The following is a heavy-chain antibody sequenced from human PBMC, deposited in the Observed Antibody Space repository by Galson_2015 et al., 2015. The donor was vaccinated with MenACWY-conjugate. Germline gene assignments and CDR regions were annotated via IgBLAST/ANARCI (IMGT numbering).Heavy chain of an antibody. Sequence: SVKVSCKASGDTFTKYHINWAPQAPGQGLEWMGIINPRSGNTNYAQRFQGRVAMTRDTSTSTVYMELSSLRSEDTAMYYCARHPPGGRGMDVWGQGTTVTVSS. CDR3: ARHPPGGRGMDV. CDR1: GDTFTKYH. V-gene: IGHV1-46*01. CDR2: INPRSGNT. D-gene: IGHD1-26*01. J-gene: IGHJ6*02.